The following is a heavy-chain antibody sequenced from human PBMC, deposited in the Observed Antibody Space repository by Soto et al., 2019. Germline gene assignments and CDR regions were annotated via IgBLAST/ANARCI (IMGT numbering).Heavy chain of an antibody. J-gene: IGHJ6*03. D-gene: IGHD1-7*01. CDR3: ARVNWNYLDYYYYYYMDV. V-gene: IGHV3-7*01. Sequence: PGGSLRLSCAASGFTFSSYWMSWVRQAPGKGLEWVANIKQDGSEKYYVDSVKGRFTISRDNAKNSLYLQMNSLRAEDTAVYYCARVNWNYLDYYYYYYMDVWGKGTTVTVSS. CDR1: GFTFSSYW. CDR2: IKQDGSEK.